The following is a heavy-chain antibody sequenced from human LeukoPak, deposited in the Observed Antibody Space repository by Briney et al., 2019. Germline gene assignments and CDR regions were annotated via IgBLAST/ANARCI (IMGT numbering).Heavy chain of an antibody. CDR2: ISGSGGST. J-gene: IGHJ6*03. V-gene: IGHV3-23*01. Sequence: PGGSLRLSCAASGFTFSSYAMSWVRQAPGKGLEWVSAISGSGGSTYYADSVKGRFTISRDSSKNTLYLQMNSLRAEDTAVYYCARVVSGSYSYYYYMDVWGKGTTVTVSS. CDR1: GFTFSSYA. CDR3: ARVVSGSYSYYYYMDV. D-gene: IGHD1-26*01.